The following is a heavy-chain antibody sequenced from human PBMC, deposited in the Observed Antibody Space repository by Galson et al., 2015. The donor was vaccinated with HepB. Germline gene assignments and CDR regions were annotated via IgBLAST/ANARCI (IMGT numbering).Heavy chain of an antibody. CDR1: GGTFSSYA. V-gene: IGHV1-69*13. J-gene: IGHJ6*02. Sequence: SVKVSCKASGGTFSSYAISWVRQAPGQGLEWMGGIIPIFGTANYAQKFQGRVTITADESTSTAYMELSSLRSEDTAVYYCARDIVVVVAARNAVYYYYGMDVWGQGTTVTVSS. CDR3: ARDIVVVVAARNAVYYYYGMDV. D-gene: IGHD2-15*01. CDR2: IIPIFGTA.